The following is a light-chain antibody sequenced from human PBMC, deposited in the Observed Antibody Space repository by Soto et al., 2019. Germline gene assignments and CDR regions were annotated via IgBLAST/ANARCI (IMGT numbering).Light chain of an antibody. CDR2: GAS. CDR1: QSVRST. V-gene: IGKV3-20*01. Sequence: EIVMTQSPATLSVSLGERATLPCRASQSVRSTLAWYQQKPGQAPRLLIHGASSRATGIPDRFSGSGSGTDFTLTISRLEPEDFAVYYCQQYSISTRTFGGGTKVDIK. CDR3: QQYSISTRT. J-gene: IGKJ4*01.